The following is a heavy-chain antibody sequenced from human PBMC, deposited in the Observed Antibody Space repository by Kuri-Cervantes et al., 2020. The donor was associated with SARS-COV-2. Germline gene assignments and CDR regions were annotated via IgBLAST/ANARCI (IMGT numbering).Heavy chain of an antibody. D-gene: IGHD6-19*01. CDR2: IWNDGSNK. CDR1: GFPFSRYH. Sequence: GESLKIPFAASGFPFSRYHMHWVRQAPGKGLEWVTVIWNDGSNKYYADSVKGRFTISRDNSKHTLYLQMNSLRAEDTAVYYCAREARSGWYGLSQYYFDYWGQGTLVTVSS. J-gene: IGHJ4*02. V-gene: IGHV3-33*01. CDR3: AREARSGWYGLSQYYFDY.